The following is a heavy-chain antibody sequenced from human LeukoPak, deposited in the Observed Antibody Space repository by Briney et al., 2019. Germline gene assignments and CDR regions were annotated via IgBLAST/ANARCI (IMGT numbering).Heavy chain of an antibody. CDR3: ARDPGYNDRSGYYHMYYFDN. V-gene: IGHV1-69*13. CDR2: IIPIFGTA. Sequence: SVKVSCKASGGTFSSYAISWVRQAPGQGLEWMGGIIPIFGTANYAQKFQGRLTITADESTSTAYMELSSLRSEDTAVYYCARDPGYNDRSGYYHMYYFDNWGQGTLVTVSS. CDR1: GGTFSSYA. D-gene: IGHD3-22*01. J-gene: IGHJ4*02.